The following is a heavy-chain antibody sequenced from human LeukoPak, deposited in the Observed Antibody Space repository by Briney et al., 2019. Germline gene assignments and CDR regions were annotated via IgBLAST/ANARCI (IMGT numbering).Heavy chain of an antibody. D-gene: IGHD3-3*01. J-gene: IGHJ4*02. CDR2: IYSGGNT. CDR3: VTPWSGPTGMD. Sequence: GGSLRLSCAASGFTVIGDYMSWVRQAPGKGLEWVSVIYSGGNTYYADSVKGRFTISRDNSENTVFLQMNSLGAEDTAVYYCVTPWSGPTGMDWGQGTLVTVSS. CDR1: GFTVIGDY. V-gene: IGHV3-66*01.